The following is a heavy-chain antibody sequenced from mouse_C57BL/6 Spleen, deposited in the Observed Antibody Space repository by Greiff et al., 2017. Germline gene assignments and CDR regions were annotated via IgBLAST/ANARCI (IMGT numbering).Heavy chain of an antibody. CDR1: GYTFTDYE. CDR2: IDPETGGT. CDR3: TRDSSGAAY. Sequence: VKLMEPGAELVRPGASVTLSCKASGYTFTDYEMHWVKQTPVHGLEWIGAIDPETGGTAYNQKFKGKAILTADKSSGTAYMELRSLTSEDSAVYYCTRDSSGAAYWGQGTLVTVSA. D-gene: IGHD3-2*02. J-gene: IGHJ3*01. V-gene: IGHV1-15*01.